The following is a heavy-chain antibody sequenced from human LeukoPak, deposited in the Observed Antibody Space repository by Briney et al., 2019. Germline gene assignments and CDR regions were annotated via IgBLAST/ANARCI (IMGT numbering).Heavy chain of an antibody. Sequence: PSETLSLTCTVSGYSISSDAYWCWIQQPPGKLLEWVGSIYHSGSTYYNPSLKSRVTISVDTSKNQFYLQLSSLTAADTAVYYCAALPEYSLTTVVSGRSWILVHWGQGTLVTVSS. CDR1: GYSISSDAY. V-gene: IGHV4-38-2*02. CDR2: IYHSGST. CDR3: AALPEYSLTTVVSGRSWILVH. J-gene: IGHJ4*02. D-gene: IGHD4-23*01.